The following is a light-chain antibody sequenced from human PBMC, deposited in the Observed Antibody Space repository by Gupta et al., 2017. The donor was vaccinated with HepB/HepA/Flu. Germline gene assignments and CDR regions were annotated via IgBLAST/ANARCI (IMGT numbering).Light chain of an antibody. CDR3: QHRYSTPRT. CDR1: QRINTY. V-gene: IGKV1-39*01. J-gene: IGKJ1*01. Sequence: DIQMTKSPSYLSASVGDRVTITCRASQRINTYLNWYQQKPGKAPKLLIYAASRVKSGVPSRFSGSGFGTDFTLTISSRQLEDFATYYYQHRYSTPRTFGQGTEVEIK. CDR2: AAS.